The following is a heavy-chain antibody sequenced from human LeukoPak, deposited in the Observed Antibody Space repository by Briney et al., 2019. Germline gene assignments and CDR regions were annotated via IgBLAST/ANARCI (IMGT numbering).Heavy chain of an antibody. CDR2: ISAYNGNT. CDR1: GYTFTSYD. Sequence: GASVKVSCKASGYTFTSYDINWVRQATGQGLEWMGWISAYNGNTNYAQKLQGRVTMTTDTSTSTAYMELRSLRSDDTAVYYCARVGSSGFDYYYYYGMDVWGQGTTVTVSS. CDR3: ARVGSSGFDYYYYYGMDV. J-gene: IGHJ6*02. V-gene: IGHV1-18*01. D-gene: IGHD6-19*01.